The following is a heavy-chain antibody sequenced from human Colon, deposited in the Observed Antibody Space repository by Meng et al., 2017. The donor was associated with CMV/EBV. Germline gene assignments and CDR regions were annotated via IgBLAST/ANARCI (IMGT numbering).Heavy chain of an antibody. Sequence: QVLRVQSGAEVKKPGASGKVSCKASGYTFTNYGISWVRQAPGQGLEWMGWISAYTGDTYYAQKFQGRVTMTTDTSTSTAYMELRSLRSDDTAVYYCVRESQSGSYIYLQHWGQGTLVTVSS. D-gene: IGHD1-26*01. V-gene: IGHV1-18*01. CDR3: VRESQSGSYIYLQH. CDR2: ISAYTGDT. J-gene: IGHJ1*01. CDR1: GYTFTNYG.